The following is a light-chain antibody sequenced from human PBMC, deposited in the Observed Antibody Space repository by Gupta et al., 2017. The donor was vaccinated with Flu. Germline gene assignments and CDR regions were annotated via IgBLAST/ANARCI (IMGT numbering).Light chain of an antibody. J-gene: IGKJ4*01. CDR3: QQDYSYNT. CDR1: QGISSY. V-gene: IGKV1-8*01. Sequence: SPSSFSASTGDRVTITCRASQGISSYLAWYQQKPGKAPKLLIYAASTLQSGVPSRFSGSGSGTDFTLTSSCLQSEDFATYYWQQDYSYNTFGGGTKVEIK. CDR2: AAS.